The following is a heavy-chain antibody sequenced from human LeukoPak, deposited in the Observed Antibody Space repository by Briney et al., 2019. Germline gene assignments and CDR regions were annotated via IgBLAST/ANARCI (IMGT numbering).Heavy chain of an antibody. Sequence: KPSETLSLTCTVSGGSISSYYWSWIRQPPGKGLEWIGYIYYSGSTNYNPSLKSRVTISVDTPKNQFSLKLSSVTAADTAMYYCARESRASRDFDYWGQGTLVSISS. CDR1: GGSISSYY. V-gene: IGHV4-59*01. D-gene: IGHD2-2*01. CDR2: IYYSGST. CDR3: ARESRASRDFDY. J-gene: IGHJ4*02.